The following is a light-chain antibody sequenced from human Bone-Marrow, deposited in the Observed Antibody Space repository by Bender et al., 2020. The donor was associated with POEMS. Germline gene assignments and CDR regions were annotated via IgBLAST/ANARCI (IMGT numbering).Light chain of an antibody. CDR3: CSYTGTSSDV. Sequence: QSALTQPASVSGSPGQSITISCTGTSSDVGSYNLVSWYQQYPGKAPKLIIYEVTKRPSGVSNRFSGSKSDNTASLTISGLQAEDEADYYCCSYTGTSSDVFGGGTKLTVL. V-gene: IGLV2-23*02. J-gene: IGLJ2*01. CDR2: EVT. CDR1: SSDVGSYNL.